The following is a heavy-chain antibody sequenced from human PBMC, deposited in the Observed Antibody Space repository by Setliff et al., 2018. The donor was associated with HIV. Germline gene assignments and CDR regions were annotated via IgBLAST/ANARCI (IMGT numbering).Heavy chain of an antibody. J-gene: IGHJ6*03. CDR1: GGNFSGYA. Sequence: SVKVSCKASGGNFSGYAISWVRQAPGQGLELMGGIIPIFGTANYAQKFQGRVTITADESTSTAYMELSSLRSYDTAVYYCARGEKRFLEWLPLDYYYYYYMDVWGKGITVTVSS. D-gene: IGHD3-3*01. V-gene: IGHV1-69*13. CDR2: IIPIFGTA. CDR3: ARGEKRFLEWLPLDYYYYYYMDV.